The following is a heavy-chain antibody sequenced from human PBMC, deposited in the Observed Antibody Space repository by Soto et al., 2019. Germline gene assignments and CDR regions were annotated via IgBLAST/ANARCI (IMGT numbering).Heavy chain of an antibody. CDR2: ISYAGSNK. CDR1: GFTFSSYA. Sequence: VQLVASGGGVVEPWRSLRLSCAASGFTFSSYAMHWVRQAPGKGLEWVAVISYAGSNKYYADSVKGRFTISRDNSKNTLYLQMNSLRAEDTAVYYCAREGDVPFDYWGQGTLVTVSS. J-gene: IGHJ4*02. V-gene: IGHV3-30-3*01. CDR3: AREGDVPFDY.